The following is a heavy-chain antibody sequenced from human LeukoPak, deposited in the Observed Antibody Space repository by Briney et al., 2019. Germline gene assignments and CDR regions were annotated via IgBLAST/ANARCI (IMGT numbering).Heavy chain of an antibody. CDR3: ARGYYYDSSGYYY. Sequence: GGSLRLSCAASGFTFSSYSMNWVRQAPGKGLEWVSYISSSSSTIYYADSVKGRFTISRDNAKNSLYLQMNSLRAEDTAAYYCARGYYYDSSGYYYWGQGTLVTVSS. CDR1: GFTFSSYS. D-gene: IGHD3-22*01. J-gene: IGHJ4*02. V-gene: IGHV3-48*04. CDR2: ISSSSSTI.